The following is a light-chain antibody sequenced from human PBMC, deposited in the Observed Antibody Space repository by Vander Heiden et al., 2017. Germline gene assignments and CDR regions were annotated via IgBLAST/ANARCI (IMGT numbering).Light chain of an antibody. Sequence: AVLPLPSSLSASPGASASLPCTLRSGINVGTYRIYWYQQKPGSPPQYLLRYKSDSDKQQGSGVPSRFSGSKDASANAGILLISGLQSEDEADDYCMIGHSSASEVFGGGTKLTVL. CDR1: SGINVGTYR. V-gene: IGLV5-45*03. J-gene: IGLJ3*02. CDR3: MIGHSSASEV. CDR2: YKSDSDK.